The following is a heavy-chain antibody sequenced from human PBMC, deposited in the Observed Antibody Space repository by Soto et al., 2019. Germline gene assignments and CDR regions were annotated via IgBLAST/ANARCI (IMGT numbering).Heavy chain of an antibody. CDR1: GYSFTSYR. Sequence: PGESLKICCAGSGYSFTSYRHGGVRQLAGKGLEWMGIIYPDDSSTRFSPSFQGQVTISADKSISTAYLQWSSLKASDTAMYYCARHTGEDGKLDYYDYYGMDVWGQGTTVTVSS. V-gene: IGHV5-51*01. J-gene: IGHJ6*02. D-gene: IGHD1-1*01. CDR2: IYPDDSST. CDR3: ARHTGEDGKLDYYDYYGMDV.